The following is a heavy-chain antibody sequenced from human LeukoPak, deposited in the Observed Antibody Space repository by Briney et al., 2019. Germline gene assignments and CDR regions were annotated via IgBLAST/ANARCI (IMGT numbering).Heavy chain of an antibody. J-gene: IGHJ6*03. D-gene: IGHD3-16*02. V-gene: IGHV4-4*02. CDR1: GGSISSSDW. Sequence: SGTLSLTCAVSGGSISSSDWWSWVRQSPGKGLEWIGSLYYSGSTYNNPSLQSRVTISIDTSKNQFSLKLTSVTAADTAVYYCARISSVWMKDYYYYLDVWGKGTTVAVSS. CDR3: ARISSVWMKDYYYYLDV. CDR2: LYYSGST.